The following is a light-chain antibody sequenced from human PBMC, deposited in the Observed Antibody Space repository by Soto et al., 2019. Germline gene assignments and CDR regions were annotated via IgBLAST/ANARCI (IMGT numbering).Light chain of an antibody. CDR1: QSISNYY. CDR3: QQYDASPRT. V-gene: IGKV3-20*01. Sequence: EIVLTQSPGTLSLSPRERATLSCRASQSISNYYLAWYQHKPGQPTRLLIDGASNRAPGIPELFSGSGSGTDFTLTIRRLEPEDVAIYYCQQYDASPRTFGQGTQVEVK. J-gene: IGKJ1*01. CDR2: GAS.